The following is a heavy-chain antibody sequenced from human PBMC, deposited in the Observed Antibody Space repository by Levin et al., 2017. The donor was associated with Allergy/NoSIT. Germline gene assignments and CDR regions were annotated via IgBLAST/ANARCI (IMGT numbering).Heavy chain of an antibody. Sequence: PGGSLRLSCAASGFTFSSHAMHWVHQAPGKGLEYVSSISSNGGITHYANSVKGRFTISRDNSKNTLYLQMGSLRADDMAVFYCAREDTITGTTSYWGQGTQVTVSS. D-gene: IGHD1-7*01. CDR1: GFTFSSHA. J-gene: IGHJ4*02. V-gene: IGHV3-64*01. CDR3: AREDTITGTTSY. CDR2: ISSNGGIT.